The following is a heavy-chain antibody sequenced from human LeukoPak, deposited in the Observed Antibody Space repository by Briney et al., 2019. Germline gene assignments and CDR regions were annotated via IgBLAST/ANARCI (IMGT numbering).Heavy chain of an antibody. CDR2: INEGGSST. V-gene: IGHV3-7*01. J-gene: IGHJ4*02. CDR1: GFSFSVFW. D-gene: IGHD3-16*01. CDR3: VQGEHFDF. Sequence: PGGSLRLSCAASGFSFSVFWMTWGRQAPGKRPEWVANINEGGSSTYYVDSVRGRFTISRDNGKNLLFLEMNSLRADDTAVYFCVQGEHFDFWGQGAPVTVSS.